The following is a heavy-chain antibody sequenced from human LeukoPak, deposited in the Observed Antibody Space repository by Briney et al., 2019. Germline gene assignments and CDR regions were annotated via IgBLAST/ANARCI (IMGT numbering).Heavy chain of an antibody. J-gene: IGHJ4*02. CDR2: ISGSGVST. CDR3: ARGGVSGDSYFDY. V-gene: IGHV3-23*01. D-gene: IGHD1-26*01. CDR1: GYTFSGYA. Sequence: GGSLRLSCAASGYTFSGYAMSWVRQAPGKGLEWVSGISGSGVSTYYADSVKGRFTISRDNSKNTLYLQMNSLRAEDTAVYYCARGGVSGDSYFDYWGQGTLVTVSS.